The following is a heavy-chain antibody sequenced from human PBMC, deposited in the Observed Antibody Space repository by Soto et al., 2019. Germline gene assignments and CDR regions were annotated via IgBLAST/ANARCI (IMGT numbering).Heavy chain of an antibody. CDR1: GGSISSGGYY. V-gene: IGHV4-31*03. Sequence: SETLSLTCTVSGGSISSGGYYWSWIRQHPGKGLEWIGYIYYSGSTYYNPSLKSRVTISVDTSKNQFSLKLSSVTAADTAVYYCARDTKRGYSYGSFDYWGQGTLVTVSS. J-gene: IGHJ4*02. CDR2: IYYSGST. D-gene: IGHD5-18*01. CDR3: ARDTKRGYSYGSFDY.